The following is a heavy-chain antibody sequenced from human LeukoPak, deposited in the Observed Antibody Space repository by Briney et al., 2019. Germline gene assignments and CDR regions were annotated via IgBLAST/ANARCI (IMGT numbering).Heavy chain of an antibody. V-gene: IGHV3-23*01. J-gene: IGHJ3*02. CDR3: AKDRGRCSSTSCSHDAFDI. CDR2: ISVSGGST. D-gene: IGHD2-2*01. CDR1: GFTFSSYA. Sequence: GGSLTPSCAPAGFTFSSYAIGWVSHAPGKGLGWVSAISVSGGSTYYADSVKGRFTISRDNSKNTLYLQMNSLRAEDTAVYYCAKDRGRCSSTSCSHDAFDIWGQGAMVTVSS.